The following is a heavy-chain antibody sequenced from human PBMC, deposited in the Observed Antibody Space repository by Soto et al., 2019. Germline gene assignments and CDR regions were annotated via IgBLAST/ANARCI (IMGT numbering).Heavy chain of an antibody. V-gene: IGHV3-30-3*01. Sequence: GGSLRLSCAASGFTFSSYVMHWVRQAPGKGLEWVAVISYDGSNKYYADSVKGRFTISRDNSKNTLYLQMNSLRAEDTAVYYCARAVFPLAAAGEIDYWGQGTLVTVSS. CDR1: GFTFSSYV. CDR3: ARAVFPLAAAGEIDY. J-gene: IGHJ4*02. CDR2: ISYDGSNK. D-gene: IGHD6-13*01.